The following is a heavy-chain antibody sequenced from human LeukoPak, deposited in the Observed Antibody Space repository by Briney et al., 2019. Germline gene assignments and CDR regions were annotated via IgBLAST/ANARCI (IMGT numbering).Heavy chain of an antibody. V-gene: IGHV3-23*01. Sequence: GGSLRLSCAASGFTFTTYAMSWVRQAPGKGLEWVSAISGGGDSTNYADSVKGRFTISRDNSKNTLYLQMNSLRAEDTAVYYCAKAAIRGVIWYYFDYWGQGTLVTVSS. CDR3: AKAAIRGVIWYYFDY. J-gene: IGHJ4*02. CDR2: ISGGGDST. CDR1: GFTFTTYA. D-gene: IGHD3-10*01.